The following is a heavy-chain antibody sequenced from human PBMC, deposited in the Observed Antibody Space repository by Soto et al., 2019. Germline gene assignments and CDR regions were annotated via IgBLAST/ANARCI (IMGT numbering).Heavy chain of an antibody. CDR2: IKEDGSEK. Sequence: EVQLVESGGGLVQPGGSLRLSCAASEFTFSSYWMNWVRQAPGKGLEWVANIKEDGSEKYYVDSVKGRFTMSRDNAKNSLYLQMNSLRGEDTAVYYCARDLGAPGRGSAVGYYYHYGMDVWGQGTTVTVSS. CDR1: EFTFSSYW. J-gene: IGHJ6*02. CDR3: ARDLGAPGRGSAVGYYYHYGMDV. D-gene: IGHD2-2*01. V-gene: IGHV3-7*05.